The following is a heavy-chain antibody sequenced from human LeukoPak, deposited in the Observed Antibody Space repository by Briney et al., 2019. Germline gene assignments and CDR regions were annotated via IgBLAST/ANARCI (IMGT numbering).Heavy chain of an antibody. J-gene: IGHJ5*02. CDR2: INPNSGGT. CDR3: ARVRVSSQAKNRFDP. Sequence: ASVEVSCKASGYTFTGYYMHWVRQAPGQGLEWMGWINPNSGGTNYAQKFQGRVTMTRDTSISTAYMELSRLRSDDTAVYYCARVRVSSQAKNRFDPWGQGTLVTVSS. CDR1: GYTFTGYY. V-gene: IGHV1-2*02. D-gene: IGHD6-13*01.